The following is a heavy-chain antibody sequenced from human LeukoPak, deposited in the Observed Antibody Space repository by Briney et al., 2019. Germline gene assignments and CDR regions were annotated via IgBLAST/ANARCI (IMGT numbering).Heavy chain of an antibody. Sequence: SETLSLTCTVSGGSISSYYWSWIRQPPGKGLEWIGYVYYSGSTNYNPSLKSRVTISVDTSKEQFSLKLSSVTAADTAVYFCASLTYTSLIFDYWGQGTLVTVSS. D-gene: IGHD3-9*01. CDR1: GGSISSYY. J-gene: IGHJ4*02. CDR3: ASLTYTSLIFDY. V-gene: IGHV4-59*01. CDR2: VYYSGST.